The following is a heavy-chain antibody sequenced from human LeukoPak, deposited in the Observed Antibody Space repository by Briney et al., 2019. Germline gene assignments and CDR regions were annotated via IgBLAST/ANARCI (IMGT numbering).Heavy chain of an antibody. J-gene: IGHJ4*02. V-gene: IGHV4-4*07. Sequence: SETLSLTCTVSGGSISSYYWSWIRQPAGKGLEWIGRINTSGTTNYNPSLKSRVTMSVDTSKNHFSLKLSSVTAADTAVYYCARGTPYSSGWYPPVRFDYWGQGTLVTVSS. CDR1: GGSISSYY. CDR2: INTSGTT. D-gene: IGHD6-19*01. CDR3: ARGTPYSSGWYPPVRFDY.